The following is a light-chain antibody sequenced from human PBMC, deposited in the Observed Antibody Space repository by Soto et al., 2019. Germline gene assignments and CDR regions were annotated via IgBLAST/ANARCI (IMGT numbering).Light chain of an antibody. V-gene: IGKV1-5*03. CDR3: QQYDFLVGT. Sequence: VAMTQSPSALSASVGDRVTMTCRASRSINKWLAWYQQKPGKAPNLLIYEASSLHSGVPSRFSGSGFGTEFTLTINSLQLDDFATYYCQQYDFLVGTFGQGTKVEV. CDR1: RSINKW. CDR2: EAS. J-gene: IGKJ1*01.